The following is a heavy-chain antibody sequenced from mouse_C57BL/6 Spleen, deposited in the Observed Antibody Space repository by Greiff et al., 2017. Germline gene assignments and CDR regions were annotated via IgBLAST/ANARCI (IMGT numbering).Heavy chain of an antibody. CDR2: IYPGSGST. J-gene: IGHJ1*03. CDR3: ARSRYYYGSNWYFDV. D-gene: IGHD1-1*01. Sequence: QVQLQQPGAELVKPGASVKMSCKASGYTFTSYWITWVKQRPGQGLEWIGDIYPGSGSTTYNEKFKSKATLTVDTSSSTAYMQLSSLTSEDSAVYYCARSRYYYGSNWYFDVWGTGTTVTVSS. CDR1: GYTFTSYW. V-gene: IGHV1-55*01.